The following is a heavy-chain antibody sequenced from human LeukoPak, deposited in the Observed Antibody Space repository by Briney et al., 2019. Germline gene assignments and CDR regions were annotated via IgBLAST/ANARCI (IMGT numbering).Heavy chain of an antibody. CDR3: ARDYSGSYYARDAFDI. CDR2: VFYNGAT. D-gene: IGHD1-26*01. V-gene: IGHV4-39*07. CDR1: GGSISSSIYY. Sequence: SETLSLTCIVSGGSISSSIYYWAWVRQPPGKGLEWIGTVFYNGATQYSPSLRSRVTISIDTSTNQFSLKLTSVTAADTALYYCARDYSGSYYARDAFDIWGQGTMVTVSS. J-gene: IGHJ3*02.